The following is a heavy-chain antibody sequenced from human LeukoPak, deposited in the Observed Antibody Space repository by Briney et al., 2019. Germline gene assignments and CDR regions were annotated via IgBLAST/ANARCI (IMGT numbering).Heavy chain of an antibody. D-gene: IGHD3-9*01. Sequence: GGSLRLSCAASGFTFSSYGMHWVRQAPGKGLEWVAVISYDGSNKYYADSVKGRFTISRDNSKNTLYLQMNSLRAEDTAVYYCARDTFYYDILTGPLGHWGQGTLVTVSS. V-gene: IGHV3-30*19. CDR1: GFTFSSYG. CDR3: ARDTFYYDILTGPLGH. J-gene: IGHJ4*02. CDR2: ISYDGSNK.